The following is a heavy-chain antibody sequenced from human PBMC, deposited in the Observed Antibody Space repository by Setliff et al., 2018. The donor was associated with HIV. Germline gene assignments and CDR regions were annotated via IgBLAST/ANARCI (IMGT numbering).Heavy chain of an antibody. Sequence: GGSLRLSCAASGFTFSSYWMSWVRQAPGKGLEWMANIKQDGREKYYVDSVKGRFTISRDNAKNTLYLQMNSLRLEDTALYYCVKGGMTNAAFNIWGPGTMVTVSS. CDR3: VKGGMTNAAFNI. CDR1: GFTFSSYW. CDR2: IKQDGREK. D-gene: IGHD3-16*01. J-gene: IGHJ3*02. V-gene: IGHV3-7*01.